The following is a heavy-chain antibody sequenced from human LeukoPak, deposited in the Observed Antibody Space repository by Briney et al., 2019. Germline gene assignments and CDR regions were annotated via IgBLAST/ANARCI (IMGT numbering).Heavy chain of an antibody. CDR3: ARHDVVPVIRRGFDF. J-gene: IGHJ4*02. D-gene: IGHD2-21*02. Sequence: SETLSLTCTVSGGPVCGYYWRWIPQPPGKGLEGIGHIFYSGTTHYSPSLKRRVTMSVDTSEKQFSLKLRSVTAANTAVYNCARHDVVPVIRRGFDFWGQGTLVTVSS. CDR1: GGPVCGYY. CDR2: IFYSGTT. V-gene: IGHV4-59*08.